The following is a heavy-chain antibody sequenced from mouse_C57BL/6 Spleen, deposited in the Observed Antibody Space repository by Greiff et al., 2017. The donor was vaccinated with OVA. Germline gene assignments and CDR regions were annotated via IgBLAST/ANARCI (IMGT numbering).Heavy chain of an antibody. J-gene: IGHJ4*01. D-gene: IGHD2-3*01. CDR1: GYSFTGYY. Sequence: VQLQQSGPEPVKPGASVKISCKASGYSFTGYYMNWVKQSPEKSLEWIGEINPSTGGTTYNQKFKAKATLTVDKSSSTAYMQLKSLTSEDSAVYYCARTGYYVDYYAMDYWGQGTSVTVSS. V-gene: IGHV1-42*01. CDR3: ARTGYYVDYYAMDY. CDR2: INPSTGGT.